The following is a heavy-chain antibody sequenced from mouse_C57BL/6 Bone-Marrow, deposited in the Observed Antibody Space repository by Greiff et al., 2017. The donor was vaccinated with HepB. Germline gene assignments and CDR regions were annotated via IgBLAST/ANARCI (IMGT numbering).Heavy chain of an antibody. CDR2: ISNGGGST. Sequence: EVKLVESGGGLVQPGGSLKLSCAASGFTFSDYYMYWVRQTPEKRLEWVAYISNGGGSTYYPDTVKGRFTISRDNAKHTLYLQMSRLKSEDTAMYYCARLPYGFYFDYWGQGTTLTVSS. CDR3: ARLPYGFYFDY. J-gene: IGHJ2*01. V-gene: IGHV5-12*01. D-gene: IGHD2-2*01. CDR1: GFTFSDYY.